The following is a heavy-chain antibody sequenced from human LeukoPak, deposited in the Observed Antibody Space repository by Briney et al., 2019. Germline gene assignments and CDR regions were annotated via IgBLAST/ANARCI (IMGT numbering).Heavy chain of an antibody. CDR2: ITSTSTYT. CDR3: ARDPYSGRFSVGYYYYYMDV. Sequence: GGALRLSCAASGFTFSDYYMNWVRQAPGKSLEGVSSITSTSTYTFYAYSLNGRFIISRDNDEQSLYLEIHSLRAEDTAVCYCARDPYSGRFSVGYYYYYMDVWGKGSTVSVSS. J-gene: IGHJ6*03. D-gene: IGHD1-26*01. CDR1: GFTFSDYY. V-gene: IGHV3-21*01.